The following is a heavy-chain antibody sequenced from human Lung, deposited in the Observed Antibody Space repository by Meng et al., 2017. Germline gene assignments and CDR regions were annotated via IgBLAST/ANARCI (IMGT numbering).Heavy chain of an antibody. Sequence: VHLLQSGAGVVKPRDSGTVSCRVSGGPIRSNTIYWVRNAPGQGMGWEWVMSPNYSTATYYRPFQNSGTITAEKSTSTEYMEKVSLGSEDAAVDYCAIYGQIRYRYFELWGRGTMVTVSS. CDR1: GGPIRSNT. V-gene: IGHV1-69*06. D-gene: IGHD2-2*02. CDR2: MSPNYSTA. J-gene: IGHJ2*01. CDR3: AIYGQIRYRYFEL.